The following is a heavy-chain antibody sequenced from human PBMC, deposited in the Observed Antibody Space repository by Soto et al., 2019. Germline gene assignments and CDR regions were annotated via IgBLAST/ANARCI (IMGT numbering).Heavy chain of an antibody. CDR1: GGTFSSYT. J-gene: IGHJ5*02. V-gene: IGHV1-69*02. Sequence: QVQLVQSGAEVKKPGSSVKVSCKASGGTFSSYTISWVRQAPGQGLEWMGRIIPILNIANYAQKFQGRVTITAEKSTSTAYMELSSLRSEDTAVYYCARVTTMVRGGWFDPWGQGTLVTVSS. D-gene: IGHD3-10*01. CDR3: ARVTTMVRGGWFDP. CDR2: IIPILNIA.